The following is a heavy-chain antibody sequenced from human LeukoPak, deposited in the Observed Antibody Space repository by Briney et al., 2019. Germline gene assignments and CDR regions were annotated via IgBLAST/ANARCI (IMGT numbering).Heavy chain of an antibody. Sequence: ASVKVSCKSSGYXFTGYYMHWVRQAPGQGLEWMGWINVNNGDTNYAQKFQGRVIVTRDTSISTAYMELSRVRSDDTAVYYCARDANLYYYDSSGYYWSYFDYWGQGTLVTVSS. CDR1: GYXFTGYY. J-gene: IGHJ4*02. CDR2: INVNNGDT. D-gene: IGHD3-22*01. CDR3: ARDANLYYYDSSGYYWSYFDY. V-gene: IGHV1-2*02.